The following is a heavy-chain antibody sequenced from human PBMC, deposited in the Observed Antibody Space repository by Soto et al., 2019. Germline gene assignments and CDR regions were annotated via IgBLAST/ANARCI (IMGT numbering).Heavy chain of an antibody. CDR1: GYTFTGYY. CDR3: ARDLAAYDSSGYAFDI. V-gene: IGHV1-2*02. D-gene: IGHD3-22*01. J-gene: IGHJ3*02. Sequence: ASVKVSCKASGYTFTGYYMHWVRQAPGQGLEWMGWINPNSGGTNYAQKFQGRVTMTRDTSISTAYMELSRLRSDDTAVYYCARDLAAYDSSGYAFDIWGQGTMVTVS. CDR2: INPNSGGT.